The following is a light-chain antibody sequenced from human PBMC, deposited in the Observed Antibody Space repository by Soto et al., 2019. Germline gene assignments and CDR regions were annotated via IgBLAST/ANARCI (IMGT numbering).Light chain of an antibody. CDR2: GAS. CDR1: QSVSSIY. Sequence: EIVFTQSPGTLSLSPGERATLSCRASQSVSSIYLAWYQQKPGQAPRLLIYGASSRATGIPDRFSGSGSGTQFTLTISSLQSEDFAVYYCQQYNNWPPAWTFGQGTKVDIK. CDR3: QQYNNWPPAWT. V-gene: IGKV3-20*01. J-gene: IGKJ1*01.